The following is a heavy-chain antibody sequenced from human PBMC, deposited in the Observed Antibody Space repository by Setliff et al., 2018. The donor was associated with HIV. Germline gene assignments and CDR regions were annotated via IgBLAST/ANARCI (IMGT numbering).Heavy chain of an antibody. V-gene: IGHV3-7*01. Sequence: GGSLRLSCAVSGFTFTTYWMTWVRQAPGKGLEWVANINPDGRQRNYADSVKGRFTISRDNADNSLYLQVNSLRAEDTAVYYCARDTAYSFDYWGQGTLGTV. CDR3: ARDTAYSFDY. D-gene: IGHD5-18*01. J-gene: IGHJ4*02. CDR2: INPDGRQR. CDR1: GFTFTTYW.